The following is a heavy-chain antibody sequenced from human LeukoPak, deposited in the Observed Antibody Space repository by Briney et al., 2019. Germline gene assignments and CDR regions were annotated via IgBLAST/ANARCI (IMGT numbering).Heavy chain of an antibody. CDR2: IIPIFGTA. CDR3: ARVRSSGWSNLDY. J-gene: IGHJ4*02. CDR1: GGTFSSYA. V-gene: IGHV1-69*13. D-gene: IGHD6-19*01. Sequence: GASVKVTCKASGGTFSSYAISWVRQAPGQGLEWMGGIIPIFGTANYAQKFQGRVMITADESTSTAYMELSSLRSEDTAVYYCARVRSSGWSNLDYWGQGTLVTVSS.